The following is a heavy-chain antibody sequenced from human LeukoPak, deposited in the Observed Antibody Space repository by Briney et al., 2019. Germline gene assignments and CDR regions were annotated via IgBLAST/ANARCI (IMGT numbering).Heavy chain of an antibody. V-gene: IGHV3-23*01. CDR1: GFTFNNYG. D-gene: IGHD3-10*01. CDR2: ISGSADNT. Sequence: GSLRLSFAASGFTFNNYGMSWVRPAPGKGLEWVSAISGSADNTYYVDSVKGRFTISRDNSKNTLYLQMNSLRAEDAAVYYCAGSGSYYNEPYWGQGTLVTVSS. J-gene: IGHJ4*02. CDR3: AGSGSYYNEPY.